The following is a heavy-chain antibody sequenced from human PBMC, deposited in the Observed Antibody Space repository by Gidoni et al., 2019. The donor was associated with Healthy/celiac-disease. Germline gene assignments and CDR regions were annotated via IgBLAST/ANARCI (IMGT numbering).Heavy chain of an antibody. CDR1: GFTFISYA. V-gene: IGHV3-23*01. Sequence: EVQLLESGGGLVQPGGSLRISCAAHGFTFISYAMSWVRQAPGKGLEWVSAISGSGGSTYYADSVKGRFTISRDNSKNTLYLQMNSLRAEDTAVYYCAKDQGPYYYGSGSYGFDYWGQGTLVTVSS. J-gene: IGHJ4*02. D-gene: IGHD3-10*01. CDR3: AKDQGPYYYGSGSYGFDY. CDR2: ISGSGGST.